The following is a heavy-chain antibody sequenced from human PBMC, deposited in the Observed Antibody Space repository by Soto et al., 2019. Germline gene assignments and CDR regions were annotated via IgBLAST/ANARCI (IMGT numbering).Heavy chain of an antibody. CDR3: ATRSGGGGAFDF. Sequence: EVQLVESGGGLVQPGGSLRLSCAASGFTFSTYEMNWVRQAPGKGLEWVSYISSSGTTIYYADSVKGRFTISRDNAKNSFYLQMNRVRAEDTAVYYCATRSGGGGAFDFWGQGTMVTVSS. CDR2: ISSSGTTI. CDR1: GFTFSTYE. J-gene: IGHJ3*01. D-gene: IGHD3-10*01. V-gene: IGHV3-48*03.